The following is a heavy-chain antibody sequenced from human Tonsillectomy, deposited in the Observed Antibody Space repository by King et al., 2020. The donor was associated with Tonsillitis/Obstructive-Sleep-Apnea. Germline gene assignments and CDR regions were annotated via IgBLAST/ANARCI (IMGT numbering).Heavy chain of an antibody. CDR3: APTTTGDAFDI. J-gene: IGHJ3*02. Sequence: ITLKESGPTLVKPTQTLTLTYTFSGFSLSTSGVGVGWIRQPPGKALEWLALIYWDDDKRYSPSLKSRLTITKDNSKNQVVLTMTNMDPVDTATYYCAPTTTGDAFDIWGQGTMVTVSS. CDR1: GFSLSTSGVG. D-gene: IGHD3-16*01. V-gene: IGHV2-5*02. CDR2: IYWDDDK.